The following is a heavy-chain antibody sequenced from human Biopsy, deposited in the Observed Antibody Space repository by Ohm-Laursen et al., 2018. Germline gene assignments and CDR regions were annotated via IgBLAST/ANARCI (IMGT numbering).Heavy chain of an antibody. D-gene: IGHD2-15*01. Sequence: SDTLSLTCTVSGDSINSSYWSWIRQAPGKGLEWIGFISNSGNTNYNPSLKSRVTISVDTSKNQFSLKLSSATAADTAVFYCARHGSQGYCTGGSCVDYWGQGALVTVSS. J-gene: IGHJ4*02. CDR3: ARHGSQGYCTGGSCVDY. CDR2: ISNSGNT. V-gene: IGHV4-59*08. CDR1: GDSINSSY.